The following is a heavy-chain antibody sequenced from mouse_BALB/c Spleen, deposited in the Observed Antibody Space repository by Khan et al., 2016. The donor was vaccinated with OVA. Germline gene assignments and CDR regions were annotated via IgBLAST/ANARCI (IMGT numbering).Heavy chain of an antibody. V-gene: IGHV1-7*01. CDR2: INPSSGHA. Sequence: QVQLQQSGAELAKPGASVKMSCKASGYMFTSYWMNWVKQRPGQGLEWIGYINPSSGHAEYNQKLKDKATLTADKSSSTAYMQLSSLTSEDSAVYYCVRSGYGCLAYWGQGTLVTVAA. J-gene: IGHJ3*01. CDR1: GYMFTSYW. CDR3: VRSGYGCLAY. D-gene: IGHD1-1*01.